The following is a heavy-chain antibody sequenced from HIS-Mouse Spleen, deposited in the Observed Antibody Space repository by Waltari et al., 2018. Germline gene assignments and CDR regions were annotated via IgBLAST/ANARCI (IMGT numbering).Heavy chain of an antibody. V-gene: IGHV4-39*07. D-gene: IGHD6-13*01. Sequence: QLQLQESGPGLVKPSETLSLTCTVSGGSISSSSYYWGWIRQPPGKGLEWIGSIDYSGRNYYNPSLKSRVTISVDTSKNQFSLKLSSVTAADTAVYYCAREIPYSSSWYDWYFDLWGRGTLVTVSS. CDR1: GGSISSSSYY. CDR3: AREIPYSSSWYDWYFDL. CDR2: IDYSGRN. J-gene: IGHJ2*01.